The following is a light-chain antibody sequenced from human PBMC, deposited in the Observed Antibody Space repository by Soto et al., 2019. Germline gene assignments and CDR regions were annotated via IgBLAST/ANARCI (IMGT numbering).Light chain of an antibody. CDR1: QGISSS. V-gene: IGKV1-17*01. Sequence: DIQLTPSPSFLSASVGDRVTITCRASQGISSSLGWDQQKPGKAPKRLIYAASSLESGVPSRFSGRASGPEFTLTISSLQPEDSGTYSCLQHYDYSWMFGQGTKVDNK. CDR2: AAS. J-gene: IGKJ1*01. CDR3: LQHYDYSWM.